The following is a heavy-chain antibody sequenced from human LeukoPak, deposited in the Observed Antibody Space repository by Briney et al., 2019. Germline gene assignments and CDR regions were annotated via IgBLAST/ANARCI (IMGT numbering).Heavy chain of an antibody. D-gene: IGHD6-19*01. CDR1: GGSISSYF. Sequence: TETLSLTCSVSGGSISSYFWMWIRQPAGRGLEWIGHIYSSGSFKYNPSLKSRVTMSIDTSKNQLSLKLNSVTAADTAVYYCARSGGSSSGSLGLWYSDIGGQGTMVTVSS. V-gene: IGHV4-4*07. CDR3: ARSGGSSSGSLGLWYSDI. J-gene: IGHJ3*02. CDR2: IYSSGSF.